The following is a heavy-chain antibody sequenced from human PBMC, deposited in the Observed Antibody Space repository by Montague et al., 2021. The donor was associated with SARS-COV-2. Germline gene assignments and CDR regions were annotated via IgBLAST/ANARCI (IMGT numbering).Heavy chain of an antibody. D-gene: IGHD1-1*01. CDR3: AKDMGAWNYYYGMDV. J-gene: IGHJ6*02. Sequence: SLRLSCAASGFTFSDYTMHWVRQAPGKGLEWVSLIRWDGGSTYYADSVKGRLTISRDNSKNSLYLQMNSLRTEDTALYYCAKDMGAWNYYYGMDVWGQGTTVTVSS. V-gene: IGHV3-43*01. CDR2: IRWDGGST. CDR1: GFTFSDYT.